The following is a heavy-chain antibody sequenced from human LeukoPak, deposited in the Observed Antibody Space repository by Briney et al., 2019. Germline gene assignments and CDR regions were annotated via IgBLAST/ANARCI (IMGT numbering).Heavy chain of an antibody. Sequence: GASVKVSCKASGGTFSSYAISWVRQAPGQGLEWMGGIIPIFGTANYAQKFQGRVTITADESTSTAYMELSSLRSEDTAVYFCARTQTMMGAFDIWGQGTMVTVSS. CDR3: ARTQTMMGAFDI. D-gene: IGHD3-22*01. CDR1: GGTFSSYA. V-gene: IGHV1-69*13. CDR2: IIPIFGTA. J-gene: IGHJ3*02.